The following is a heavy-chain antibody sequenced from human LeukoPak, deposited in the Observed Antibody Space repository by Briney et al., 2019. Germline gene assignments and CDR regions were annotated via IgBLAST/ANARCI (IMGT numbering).Heavy chain of an antibody. Sequence: GRSLRLSCAASGFTFDDYAMHWVRHAPGKGLEWVSGISWNSGSIGYADSVKGRFTISRDNAKNSLYLQMNSLRAEDTALYYCAKPRGGTGYSSSWYATGDYWGQGTLVTVSS. CDR2: ISWNSGSI. J-gene: IGHJ4*02. V-gene: IGHV3-9*01. CDR3: AKPRGGTGYSSSWYATGDY. CDR1: GFTFDDYA. D-gene: IGHD6-13*01.